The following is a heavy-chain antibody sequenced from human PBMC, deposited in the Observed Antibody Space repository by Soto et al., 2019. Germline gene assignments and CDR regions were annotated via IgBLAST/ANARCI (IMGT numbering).Heavy chain of an antibody. CDR2: IYSGGST. V-gene: IGHV3-66*04. D-gene: IGHD6-13*01. J-gene: IGHJ6*02. Sequence: PGGSLRLSCAASGFTVSSNYMSWVRQAPGKGLEWVSVIYSGGSTYYADSVKGRFTISRDNSKNTLYLQMNSLRAEDTAVYYCASHGIAAAGRGLDYYYGMDVWGQGT. CDR1: GFTVSSNY. CDR3: ASHGIAAAGRGLDYYYGMDV.